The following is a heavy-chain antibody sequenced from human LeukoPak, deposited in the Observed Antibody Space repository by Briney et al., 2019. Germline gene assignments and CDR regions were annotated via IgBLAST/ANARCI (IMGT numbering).Heavy chain of an antibody. J-gene: IGHJ6*03. CDR2: IWYDGSNK. CDR1: GFTFSSYG. V-gene: IGHV3-33*06. Sequence: GGSLRLSCAASGFTFSSYGMHWVRQAPGKGLEWVAVIWYDGSNKYYADSVKGRFTISRDNSKNTLYLQMNSLRAEDTAAYYCAKSGTSSWYAEDYYYMDVWGKGTTVTVSS. CDR3: AKSGTSSWYAEDYYYMDV. D-gene: IGHD6-13*01.